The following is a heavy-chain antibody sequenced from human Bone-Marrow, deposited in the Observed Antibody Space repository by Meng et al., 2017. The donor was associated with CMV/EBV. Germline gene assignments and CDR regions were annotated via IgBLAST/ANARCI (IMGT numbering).Heavy chain of an antibody. CDR3: ARGEGLLGDWFDP. D-gene: IGHD2-8*02. CDR1: GGNFSSYA. V-gene: IGHV1-69*12. J-gene: IGHJ5*02. Sequence: QVQLVQVAAEVKTPGSPVKVCCKASGGNFSSYAISWVRQAPGQGLEWMGGIIPIFGTANYEQKFQGRVTITADEYTSTAYMELSSLRAEDTAVYYCARGEGLLGDWFDPWGQGTLVTVSS. CDR2: IIPIFGTA.